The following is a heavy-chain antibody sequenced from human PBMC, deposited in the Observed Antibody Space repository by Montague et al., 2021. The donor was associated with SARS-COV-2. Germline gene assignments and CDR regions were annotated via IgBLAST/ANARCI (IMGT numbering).Heavy chain of an antibody. J-gene: IGHJ4*02. V-gene: IGHV4-39*01. CDR2: KYYSGST. CDR3: TTLPSSITIFGVVQGYYFDD. D-gene: IGHD3-3*01. Sequence: SETLSLTCTVSGASITSRSYYWGWIRQPPGKGLERIGFKYYSGSTYYTPTLKSRVTISVDTSKNPFSLKLGSVTAADTAVDYCTTLPSSITIFGVVQGYYFDDWGQGTLITVSS. CDR1: GASITSRSYY.